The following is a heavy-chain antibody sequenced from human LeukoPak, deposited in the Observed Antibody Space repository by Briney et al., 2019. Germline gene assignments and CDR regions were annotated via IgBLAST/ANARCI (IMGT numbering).Heavy chain of an antibody. CDR3: ARESEIAVAGTV. CDR1: GGSISSSSYY. V-gene: IGHV4-39*07. D-gene: IGHD6-19*01. J-gene: IGHJ4*02. Sequence: SETLSLTCTVSGGSISSSSYYWGWIRQPPGKGLEWIGSIYYSGCTYYNPSLKSRVTISVDTSKNQFSLKLSSVTAADTAVYYCARESEIAVAGTVWGPGTLVTVSS. CDR2: IYYSGCT.